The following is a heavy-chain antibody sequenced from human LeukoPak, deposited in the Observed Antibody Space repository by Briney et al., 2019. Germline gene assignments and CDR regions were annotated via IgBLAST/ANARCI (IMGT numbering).Heavy chain of an antibody. D-gene: IGHD3-22*01. CDR3: AREWYYYDSSGPDNWYFDL. CDR1: GGSISSGDKY. V-gene: IGHV4-61*08. CDR2: IYYSGST. Sequence: SQTLSLTCNVSGGSISSGDKYWSWIRQPPGKGLEWIGYIYYSGSTNYNPSLKSRVTISVDTSKNQFSLKLSSVTAADTAVYYCAREWYYYDSSGPDNWYFDLWGRGTLVTVSS. J-gene: IGHJ2*01.